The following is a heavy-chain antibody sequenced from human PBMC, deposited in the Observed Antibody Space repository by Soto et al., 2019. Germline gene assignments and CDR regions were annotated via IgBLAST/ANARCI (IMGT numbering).Heavy chain of an antibody. D-gene: IGHD6-6*01. CDR3: AKVTQYSKDEFDY. V-gene: IGHV3-23*01. CDR1: GFTFSSYA. J-gene: IGHJ4*02. Sequence: EVQLLESGGGLVQPGGSLRLSCAASGFTFSSYAMNWVRQAPGKGLEWVSTISGSGGNTYYADSVKGRFTISGDNSKNTLYLQMNSLGAEDTALYYCAKVTQYSKDEFDYWGQGTLVTVSS. CDR2: ISGSGGNT.